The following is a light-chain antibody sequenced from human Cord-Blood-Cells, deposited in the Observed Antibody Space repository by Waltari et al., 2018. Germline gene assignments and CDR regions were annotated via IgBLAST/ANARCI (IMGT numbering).Light chain of an antibody. J-gene: IGLJ3*02. V-gene: IGLV2-14*03. Sequence: QFALTQPAPVSGSPGPSLTIPCTGTSSDVGGYNYVSWYQQPPGKAPKPMIYDVSNRPSGVSNRFSGSKSGNTASLTISGLQAEDEADYYCSSYTSSSTLVFGGGTKLTVL. CDR2: DVS. CDR3: SSYTSSSTLV. CDR1: SSDVGGYNY.